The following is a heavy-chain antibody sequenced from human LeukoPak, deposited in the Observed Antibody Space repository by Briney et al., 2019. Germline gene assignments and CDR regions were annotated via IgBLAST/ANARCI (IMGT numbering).Heavy chain of an antibody. CDR1: GGSISSYY. CDR2: ISYSGNT. D-gene: IGHD5-24*01. Sequence: SETLSLTCTVSGGSISSYYWSWIRQPPGKGLEWIGYISYSGNTNYSPSLKSRVTISVDTSKNQFSLKLSSVTAADTAVYYCARGGGYNSPFGYWGQGTLVTVSS. J-gene: IGHJ4*02. V-gene: IGHV4-59*01. CDR3: ARGGGYNSPFGY.